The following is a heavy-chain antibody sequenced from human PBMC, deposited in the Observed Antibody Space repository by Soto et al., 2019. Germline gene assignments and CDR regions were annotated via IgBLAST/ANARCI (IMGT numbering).Heavy chain of an antibody. J-gene: IGHJ4*02. CDR3: ARDGLYCGGDFYHSAYYFDY. Sequence: PGGSLRLSCAASGFTFSSYSMNWVRQAPGKGLEWVSSISSSSSYIYYADSVKGRFTISRDNAKNSLYLQMNSLRAEDTAVYYCARDGLYCGGDFYHSAYYFDYRGQGTLVTVSS. D-gene: IGHD2-21*02. V-gene: IGHV3-21*01. CDR2: ISSSSSYI. CDR1: GFTFSSYS.